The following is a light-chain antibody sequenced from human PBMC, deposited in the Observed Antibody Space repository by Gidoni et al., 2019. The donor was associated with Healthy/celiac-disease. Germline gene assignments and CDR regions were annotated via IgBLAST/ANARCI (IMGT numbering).Light chain of an antibody. CDR1: SGHSSYA. Sequence: QLVLTQSPSASASLGASVKLPCPLSSGHSSYAIAWHQQQPEKGPRYLMKLNSDGSPSKGDGIPDRFSGSSSGAERYLTISSLQSEDEADYYCQTWGTGFWVFGGGTKLTVL. V-gene: IGLV4-69*01. J-gene: IGLJ3*02. CDR3: QTWGTGFWV. CDR2: LNSDGSP.